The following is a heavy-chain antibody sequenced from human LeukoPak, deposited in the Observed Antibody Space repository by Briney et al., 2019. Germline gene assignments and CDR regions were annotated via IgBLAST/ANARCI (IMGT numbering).Heavy chain of an antibody. CDR2: IIPIFGTA. Sequence: GASVKVSCKASGGTFSSYAISWVRQAPGQRLEWMGGIIPIFGTANYAQKFQGRVTITADKSTSTAYMELSSLRSEDTAVYYCARDGSRDGYNYFGYWGQGTLVTVSS. CDR1: GGTFSSYA. J-gene: IGHJ4*02. V-gene: IGHV1-69*06. CDR3: ARDGSRDGYNYFGY. D-gene: IGHD5-24*01.